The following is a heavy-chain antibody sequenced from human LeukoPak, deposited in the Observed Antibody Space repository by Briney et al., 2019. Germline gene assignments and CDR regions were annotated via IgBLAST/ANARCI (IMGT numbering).Heavy chain of an antibody. V-gene: IGHV3-15*01. Sequence: GGSLRLSCAASGFTFTNAWMSWVRQAPGKGLEWVGRIKSKTDGGAADYAAPVKGRFTISRDDSKNTLYLQMNSLRTEDTAVYYCTKYYYDSSGYLYYFDYWGQGTLVTVSS. CDR1: GFTFTNAW. CDR3: TKYYYDSSGYLYYFDY. D-gene: IGHD3-22*01. CDR2: IKSKTDGGAA. J-gene: IGHJ4*02.